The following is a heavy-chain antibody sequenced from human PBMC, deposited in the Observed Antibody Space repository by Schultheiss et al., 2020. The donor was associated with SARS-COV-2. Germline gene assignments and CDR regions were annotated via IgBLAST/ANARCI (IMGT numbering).Heavy chain of an antibody. CDR2: ISAYNGNT. D-gene: IGHD1-1*01. J-gene: IGHJ6*02. CDR3: ARWKVSDWNPGGGMDV. V-gene: IGHV1-18*01. CDR1: GYTFTSYA. Sequence: ASVKVSCKASGYTFTSYAISWVRQAPGQGLEWMGWISAYNGNTNYAQKLQGRVTMTRNTSISTAYMELSSLRSEDTAVYYCARWKVSDWNPGGGMDVWGQGTTVTVSS.